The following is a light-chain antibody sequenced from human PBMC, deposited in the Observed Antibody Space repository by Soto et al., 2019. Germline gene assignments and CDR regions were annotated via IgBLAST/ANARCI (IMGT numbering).Light chain of an antibody. CDR3: QQYDNPPPFT. V-gene: IGKV1-33*01. CDR1: QDISNY. CDR2: DAS. Sequence: DIQMTQSPSSLSASVGDRVTITCQASQDISNYLNWYQQKPGKAPKLLIYDASNLETGVPSRFSGSGSGTDFTVTISSLQPEDIATYYCQQYDNPPPFTFGPGTKVDIK. J-gene: IGKJ3*01.